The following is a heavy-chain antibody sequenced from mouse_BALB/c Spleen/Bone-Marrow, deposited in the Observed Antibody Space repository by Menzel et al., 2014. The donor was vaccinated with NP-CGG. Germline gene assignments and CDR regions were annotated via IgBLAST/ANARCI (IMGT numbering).Heavy chain of an antibody. V-gene: IGHV1-69*02. Sequence: QVQLQQSGAELVRPGASVKLSCKTSGYTFTSYWINWVKQRPGQGLEWIGNIYPSDNYTNYNQKFKDKATLTVDISSTTDYMQLSSPASEDSAVYYCTKSYESFDYWGQGTTLTVSS. CDR2: IYPSDNYT. CDR3: TKSYESFDY. J-gene: IGHJ2*01. CDR1: GYTFTSYW. D-gene: IGHD2-3*01.